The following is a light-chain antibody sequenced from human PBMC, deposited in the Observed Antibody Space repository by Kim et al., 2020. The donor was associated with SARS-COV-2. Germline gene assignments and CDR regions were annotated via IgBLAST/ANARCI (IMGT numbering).Light chain of an antibody. CDR2: SNN. CDR1: SSNIGSNN. Sequence: QSVLTQPPSASGTPGQRVTISCSGSSSNIGSNNVVWYQQLPGAAPNLLIYSNNQRPSGIPDRFSGSRSGTSASLAISGLQSGDEADYYCAVCDDSLKQGVFGGGTQLTV. J-gene: IGLJ3*02. CDR3: AVCDDSLKQGV. V-gene: IGLV1-44*01.